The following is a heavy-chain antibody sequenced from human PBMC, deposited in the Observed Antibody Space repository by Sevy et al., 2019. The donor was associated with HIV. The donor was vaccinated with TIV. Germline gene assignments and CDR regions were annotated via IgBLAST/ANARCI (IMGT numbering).Heavy chain of an antibody. J-gene: IGHJ6*02. D-gene: IGHD3-9*01. CDR2: ISSSGSTI. V-gene: IGHV3-48*03. CDR1: GFTFSSYE. Sequence: GGSLRLSCAASGFTFSSYEMNWVRQAPGKGLEWVSYISSSGSTIYYADSVKGRFTISRDNAKNSLYLQMNSLRAEDTAVYYCVRDDRVRYFDWLPPDWYYYGMDVWGQGTTVTVSS. CDR3: VRDDRVRYFDWLPPDWYYYGMDV.